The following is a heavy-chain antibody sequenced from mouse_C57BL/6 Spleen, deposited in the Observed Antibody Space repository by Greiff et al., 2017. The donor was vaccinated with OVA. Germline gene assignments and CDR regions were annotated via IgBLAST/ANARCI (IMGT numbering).Heavy chain of an antibody. CDR2: IDPSDSYT. Sequence: QVQLQQPGAELVKPGASVKLSCKASGYTFTSYWLQWVKQRPGQGLEWIGEIDPSDSYTNYNQKFKDKATLTVDTSSSTAYMQLSSLTSEDSAVYYCASGTWGQGTLVTVSA. V-gene: IGHV1-50*01. J-gene: IGHJ3*01. CDR3: ASGT. CDR1: GYTFTSYW.